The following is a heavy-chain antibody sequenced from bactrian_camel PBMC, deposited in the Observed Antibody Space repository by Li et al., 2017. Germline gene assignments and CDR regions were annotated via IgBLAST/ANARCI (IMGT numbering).Heavy chain of an antibody. J-gene: IGHJ7*01. D-gene: IGHD2*01. CDR1: GATDRRMC. Sequence: QVQLVESGGGSVQAGGSLRLSCAASGATDRRMCMGWFRQAPGKEREGVALFYRGDDRTYYVDSVKGRFTFSQDNAKKTLALQMNSLKSEDTALYYCTTGHSGSYYGAKYYDMNYWGIGTQVTVS. V-gene: IGHV3S54*01. CDR2: FYRGDDRT.